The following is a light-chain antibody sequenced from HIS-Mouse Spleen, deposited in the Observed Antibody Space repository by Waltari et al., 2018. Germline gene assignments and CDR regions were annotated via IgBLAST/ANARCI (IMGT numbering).Light chain of an antibody. V-gene: IGLV1-44*01. CDR2: SNN. Sequence: QSVLTQPPSASGTPGQRVTISCSGSSSNIGSNTVNWYQQLPGTAPKLLISSNNQRPSGVPDRFSGSKSGTSASLAISGLQSEDEADYYCAAWDDSLNGYVFGTGTNVTVL. CDR1: SSNIGSNT. J-gene: IGLJ1*01. CDR3: AAWDDSLNGYV.